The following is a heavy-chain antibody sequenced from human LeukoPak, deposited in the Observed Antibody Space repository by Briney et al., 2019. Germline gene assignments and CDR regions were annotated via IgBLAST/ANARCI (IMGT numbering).Heavy chain of an antibody. J-gene: IGHJ3*02. CDR3: ARHDIVVVVAANAFDI. V-gene: IGHV4-39*01. CDR2: IYYSGST. Sequence: SETLSLTCTVSGGSISSSSYYWGWIRQPPGKGLEWIGSIYYSGSTYYNPSLKSRVTISVGTSKNQFSLKLSSVTAADTAVYYCARHDIVVVVAANAFDIWGQGTMVTVSS. D-gene: IGHD2-15*01. CDR1: GGSISSSSYY.